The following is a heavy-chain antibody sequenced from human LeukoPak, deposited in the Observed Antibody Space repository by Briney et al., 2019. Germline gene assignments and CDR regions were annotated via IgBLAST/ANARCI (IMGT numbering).Heavy chain of an antibody. Sequence: ASVKVSCKASGYTFTSYGISWVRRAPGQGLEWMGIINPSGGSTSYAQKFQGRVTMTRDTSTSTVYMELSSLRSEDTAVYYCAGGHLDYWGQGTLVTVSS. CDR3: AGGHLDY. D-gene: IGHD2-15*01. J-gene: IGHJ4*02. CDR2: INPSGGST. CDR1: GYTFTSYG. V-gene: IGHV1-46*01.